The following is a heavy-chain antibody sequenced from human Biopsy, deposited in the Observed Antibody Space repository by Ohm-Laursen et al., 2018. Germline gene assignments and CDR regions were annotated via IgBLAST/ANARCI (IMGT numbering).Heavy chain of an antibody. CDR2: ISWSSDSI. J-gene: IGHJ3*02. V-gene: IGHV3-9*01. CDR1: GFRFDNTG. D-gene: IGHD3-22*01. CDR3: TKNTQWEGSGYLDAFHI. Sequence: SLRLSCAAFGFRFDNTGMHWVRQGPGKGLEWVAGISWSSDSITYAKSVTGRFTISRDNGENSLYLQMNSLRPEDTALYYCTKNTQWEGSGYLDAFHIWGHGAVVTVSS.